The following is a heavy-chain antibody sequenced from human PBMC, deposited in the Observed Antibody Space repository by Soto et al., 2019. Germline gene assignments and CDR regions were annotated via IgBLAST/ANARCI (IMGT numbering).Heavy chain of an antibody. CDR2: INTYNGNR. CDR3: ARDRLRGYDSSGFYS. J-gene: IGHJ4*02. D-gene: IGHD3-22*01. CDR1: GYSFSSYG. Sequence: QVQLVQSGAELRKPGPSVKVSCKASGYSFSSYGINWVRQAPGQGLEWMGWINTYNGNRNYAQKFEDRVTMTTATSTNTVYMELRSLKSDDTAIYYCARDRLRGYDSSGFYSWGQGTLVTVSS. V-gene: IGHV1-18*01.